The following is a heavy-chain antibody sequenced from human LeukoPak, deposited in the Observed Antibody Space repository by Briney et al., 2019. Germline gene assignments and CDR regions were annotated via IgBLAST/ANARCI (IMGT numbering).Heavy chain of an antibody. J-gene: IGHJ4*02. CDR3: AKGNYDSSGYYYFDY. CDR1: GFTFSSYG. Sequence: PGGSLRLSXAASGFTFSSYGMHWVRQAPGKGLEWVAVIWYDGSNKYYADSVKGRFAISRDNSKNTLYLQMNSLRAEDTAVYYCAKGNYDSSGYYYFDYWGQGTLVTVSS. V-gene: IGHV3-33*06. D-gene: IGHD3-22*01. CDR2: IWYDGSNK.